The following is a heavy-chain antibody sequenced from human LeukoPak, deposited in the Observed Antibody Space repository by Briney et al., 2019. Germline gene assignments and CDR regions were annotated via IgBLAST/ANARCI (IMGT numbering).Heavy chain of an antibody. V-gene: IGHV4-61*02. CDR3: ARGFGVDSSGWYGGFDY. CDR2: IYTSGST. D-gene: IGHD6-19*01. CDR1: GGSISSGSYY. J-gene: IGHJ4*02. Sequence: PSQTLSLTCTVSGGSISSGSYYWSWIRQPAGKGLEWIGLIYTSGSTNYNPSPRSRVTISVDTSKNQFSLKLSSVTAADTAVYYCARGFGVDSSGWYGGFDYWGQGTLVTVSS.